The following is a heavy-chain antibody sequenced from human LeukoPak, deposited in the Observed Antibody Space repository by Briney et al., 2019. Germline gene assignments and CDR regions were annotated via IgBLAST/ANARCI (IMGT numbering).Heavy chain of an antibody. Sequence: GGSLRLSCAASGFTFDDYGMTGVRQTPGKGLEWGSGINWNGCSTGYADSVKGRFTISRDNANNSLYLQMNSLRAEDTALYYCAKVASNYDFDYWGQGTLVTVSS. CDR1: GFTFDDYG. J-gene: IGHJ4*02. CDR3: AKVASNYDFDY. D-gene: IGHD4-11*01. V-gene: IGHV3-20*04. CDR2: INWNGCST.